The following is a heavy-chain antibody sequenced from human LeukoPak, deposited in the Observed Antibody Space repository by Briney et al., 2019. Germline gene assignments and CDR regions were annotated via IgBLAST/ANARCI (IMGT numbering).Heavy chain of an antibody. D-gene: IGHD3-9*01. J-gene: IGHJ6*02. CDR2: ISWNSGSI. CDR1: GFTFSSYA. CDR3: AKSPGYGYYYGMDV. V-gene: IGHV3-9*01. Sequence: GGSLRLSCAASGFTFSSYAMHWVRQAPGKGLEWVSGISWNSGSIAYADSVKGRFTISRDNAKNSLYLQMNSLRAEDTALYYCAKSPGYGYYYGMDVWGQGTTVTVSS.